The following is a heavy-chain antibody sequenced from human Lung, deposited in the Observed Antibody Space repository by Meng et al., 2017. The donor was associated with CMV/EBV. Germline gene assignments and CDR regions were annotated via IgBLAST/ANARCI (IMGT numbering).Heavy chain of an antibody. CDR2: IYYRGST. D-gene: IGHD3-16*02. J-gene: IGHJ4*02. CDR3: ARYLITFGGVIVSDY. Sequence: SETLSLXCTVSGGSISSSSYYWGWIRQPPGKGLEWIGSIYYRGSTYYNPSLKSRVTISVDTSKNQFSLKLSSVTAADTAVYYCARYLITFGGVIVSDYWGQGTLVTVSS. V-gene: IGHV4-39*07. CDR1: GGSISSSSYY.